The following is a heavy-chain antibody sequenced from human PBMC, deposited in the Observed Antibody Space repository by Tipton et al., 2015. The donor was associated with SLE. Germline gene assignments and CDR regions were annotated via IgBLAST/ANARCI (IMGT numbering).Heavy chain of an antibody. CDR1: SGSVSSGAYY. Sequence: TLSLTCTVSSGSVSSGAYYWSWIRQHPGKGLEWIGYVFSSGTTYYNPSLQGRLSMSLDTSKNQLSLQLSSVTSADTAVYYCAKDYNHDNADYNWDQGTLVIVSS. CDR2: VFSSGTT. D-gene: IGHD4-17*01. J-gene: IGHJ4*02. V-gene: IGHV4-31*03. CDR3: AKDYNHDNADYN.